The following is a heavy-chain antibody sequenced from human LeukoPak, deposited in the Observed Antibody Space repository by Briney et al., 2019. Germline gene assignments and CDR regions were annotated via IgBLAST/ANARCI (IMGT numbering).Heavy chain of an antibody. D-gene: IGHD6-13*01. CDR2: MYYSGST. J-gene: IGHJ4*02. V-gene: IGHV4-39*02. CDR1: GGSISSSSYY. Sequence: KPSETLSLTCTVSGGSISSSSYYWGWIRQPPGKGLEWIGSMYYSGSTYYNPSLKSRVTISVDTSKNQFSLKLSSVTAADTAVYYCAREGSSWDDPFDFWGQGTLVTVSS. CDR3: AREGSSWDDPFDF.